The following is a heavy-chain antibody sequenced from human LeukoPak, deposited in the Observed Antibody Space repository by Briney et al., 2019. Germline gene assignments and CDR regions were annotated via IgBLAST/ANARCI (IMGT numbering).Heavy chain of an antibody. Sequence: KSSETLSLTCTVSGGSISSSSYYWGWIRQPPGKGLEWIGSIYYSGSTYYNPSLKSRVTISVDTSKNQFSLKLSSVTAADTAVYYCARWDWGSIDYWGQGTLVTVSS. V-gene: IGHV4-39*07. CDR1: GGSISSSSYY. CDR3: ARWDWGSIDY. CDR2: IYYSGST. J-gene: IGHJ4*02. D-gene: IGHD7-27*01.